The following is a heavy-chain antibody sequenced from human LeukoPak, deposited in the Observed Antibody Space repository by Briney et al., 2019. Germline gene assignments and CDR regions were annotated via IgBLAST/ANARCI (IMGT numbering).Heavy chain of an antibody. J-gene: IGHJ4*01. CDR3: ARDKWGNGWSASFDS. Sequence: GGALRLSCAASGFIFSNYAMHWVRQAPGRGLEWVAVFYYDGTRTYYTDSVKGRFTISRDNSKNTLYLQMNSLRAEDTAVYYCARDKWGNGWSASFDSWGQGTLVT. V-gene: IGHV3-33*01. D-gene: IGHD6-19*01. CDR2: FYYDGTRT. CDR1: GFIFSNYA.